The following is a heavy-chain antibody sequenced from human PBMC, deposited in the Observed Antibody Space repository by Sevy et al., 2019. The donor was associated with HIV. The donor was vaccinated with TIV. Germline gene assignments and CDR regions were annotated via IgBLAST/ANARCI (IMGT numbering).Heavy chain of an antibody. V-gene: IGHV4-4*07. CDR2: IYTGGST. CDR1: GGSISSYS. Sequence: SETLSLTCTVSGGSISSYSGGWIRRPPGKGLEWIGRIYTGGSTNYTPSPKSRVTMSVDTSKNQFSLKLSSVTAADTAVYYCARVRGYHAFDIWGQGTMVTVSS. J-gene: IGHJ3*02. CDR3: ARVRGYHAFDI. D-gene: IGHD5-18*01.